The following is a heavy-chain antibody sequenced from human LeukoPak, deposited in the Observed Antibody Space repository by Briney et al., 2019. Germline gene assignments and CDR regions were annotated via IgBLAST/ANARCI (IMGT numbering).Heavy chain of an antibody. D-gene: IGHD3-3*01. CDR3: AKGVSAYDFWSGRLLAY. CDR2: ISSSGII. Sequence: PGGSLRLSCAASGFTFSSYEMNWVRQAPGKGLEWVSYISSSGIINYADSVKGRFTISRDNAKNSLYLQMNSLRAEDTAVYYCAKGVSAYDFWSGRLLAYWGQGALVTVSS. CDR1: GFTFSSYE. J-gene: IGHJ4*02. V-gene: IGHV3-48*03.